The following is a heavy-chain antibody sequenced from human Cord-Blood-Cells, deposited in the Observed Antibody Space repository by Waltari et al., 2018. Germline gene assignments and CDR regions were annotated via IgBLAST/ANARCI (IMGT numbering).Heavy chain of an antibody. V-gene: IGHV1-24*01. CDR2: FDPEDGET. CDR3: ATTHPVREMRSLAFDI. J-gene: IGHJ3*02. D-gene: IGHD3-16*01. Sequence: QVQLVQSGAEVKKPGASVKVSCKVSVYTLTELSMHWVRQAPGKGLEWMGGFDPEDGETIYAQKFQGRVTMTEDTSTDTAYMELSSLRSEDTAVYYCATTHPVREMRSLAFDIWGQGTMVTVSS. CDR1: VYTLTELS.